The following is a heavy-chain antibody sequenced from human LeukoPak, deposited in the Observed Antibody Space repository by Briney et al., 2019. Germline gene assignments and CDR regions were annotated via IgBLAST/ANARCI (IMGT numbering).Heavy chain of an antibody. V-gene: IGHV1-24*01. CDR1: GYTLTELS. Sequence: GASVKVSCEVSGYTLTELSMHWVRQAPGKGLEWMGGFDPEDGETIYAQKFQGRVTMTEDTSTDTAYMELSSLRSEDTAVYYCATAPRIESSWYPSSPDYWGQGTLVTVSS. CDR2: FDPEDGET. J-gene: IGHJ4*02. CDR3: ATAPRIESSWYPSSPDY. D-gene: IGHD6-13*01.